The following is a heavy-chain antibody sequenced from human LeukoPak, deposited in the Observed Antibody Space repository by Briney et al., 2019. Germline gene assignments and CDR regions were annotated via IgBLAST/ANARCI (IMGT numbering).Heavy chain of an antibody. CDR2: ISGSGDST. D-gene: IGHD3-22*01. CDR3: ARDESSGYSSRGVFDM. J-gene: IGHJ3*02. Sequence: GGSLRLSCVASGFTLRSYVMNWVRQTPGKGLEWVSSISGSGDSTFYADSVKGRFTISRDNSKNTLYLQMNSLRAEDTAVYYCARDESSGYSSRGVFDMWGQGTMVTVSS. CDR1: GFTLRSYV. V-gene: IGHV3-23*01.